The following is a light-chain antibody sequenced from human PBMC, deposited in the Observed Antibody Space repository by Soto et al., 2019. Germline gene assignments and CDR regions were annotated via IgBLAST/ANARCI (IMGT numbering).Light chain of an antibody. J-gene: IGKJ4*01. V-gene: IGKV1-33*01. CDR2: DAS. CDR3: KQFENLPLT. Sequence: DIQMTQSPSPLSASVGARVTIACPASQDISNYLNWYQQKPGKAPNLLIYDASNLQTGVPSRFSGSGSGTDFTFTISSLQPEDIATYYCKQFENLPLTFGGGTKVDIK. CDR1: QDISNY.